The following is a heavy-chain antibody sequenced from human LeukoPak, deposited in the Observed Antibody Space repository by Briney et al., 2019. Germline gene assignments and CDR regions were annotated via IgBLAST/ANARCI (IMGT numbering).Heavy chain of an antibody. Sequence: RTGGSLRLSCAASAFTFSSYAMSWVRQAPGKGLEWVSAISGSGGSTYYADSVKGRFTISRDNSKNTLYLQMNSLRAEDTAVYYCAKDGYNWSRAAFDPWGQGTLVTVSS. J-gene: IGHJ5*02. CDR1: AFTFSSYA. D-gene: IGHD1-20*01. CDR2: ISGSGGST. CDR3: AKDGYNWSRAAFDP. V-gene: IGHV3-23*01.